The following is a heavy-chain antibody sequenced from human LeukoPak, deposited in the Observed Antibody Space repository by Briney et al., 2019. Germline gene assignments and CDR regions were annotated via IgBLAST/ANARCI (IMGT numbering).Heavy chain of an antibody. J-gene: IGHJ4*02. Sequence: PGGSLRLSCAASGFTFSNAWMSWVRQAPGKGLEWVGRIKSKTDGGTTDYAAPVKGRFTISRDDSKNMLYLQMNSLRAEDTAVYHCAKDKYSPVRSMSEAAYYFDFWGPGTLVTVSS. V-gene: IGHV3-15*01. D-gene: IGHD6-13*01. CDR2: IKSKTDGGTT. CDR1: GFTFSNAW. CDR3: AKDKYSPVRSMSEAAYYFDF.